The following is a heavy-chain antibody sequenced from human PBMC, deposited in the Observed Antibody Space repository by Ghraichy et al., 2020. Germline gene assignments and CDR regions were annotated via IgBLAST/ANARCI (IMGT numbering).Heavy chain of an antibody. J-gene: IGHJ3*02. CDR1: GFTFSSYS. D-gene: IGHD3-10*01. CDR3: ARRGLLSWVDAFDI. V-gene: IGHV3-21*01. Sequence: GGSLRLSCAASGFTFSSYSMNWVRQAPGKGLEWVSSISSSSSYIYYADSVKGRFTISRDNAKNSLYLQMNSLRAEDTAVYYCARRGLLSWVDAFDIWGQGTMVTVSS. CDR2: ISSSSSYI.